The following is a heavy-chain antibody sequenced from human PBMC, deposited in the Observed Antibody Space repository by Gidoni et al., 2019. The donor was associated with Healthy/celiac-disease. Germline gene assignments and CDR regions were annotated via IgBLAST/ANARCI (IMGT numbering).Heavy chain of an antibody. Sequence: EVQLVESGGGLVKPGGSLRLSCAASGFTFSTAWMSWVRQAPGKGLEWVGRIKSKTDGGTTDYAAPVKGRFTISRDDSKNTLYLQMNSLKTEDTAVYYCTTGDCSGGSCYSPSYYYYGMDVWGQGTTVTVSS. CDR2: IKSKTDGGTT. J-gene: IGHJ6*02. CDR3: TTGDCSGGSCYSPSYYYYGMDV. D-gene: IGHD2-15*01. CDR1: GFTFSTAW. V-gene: IGHV3-15*01.